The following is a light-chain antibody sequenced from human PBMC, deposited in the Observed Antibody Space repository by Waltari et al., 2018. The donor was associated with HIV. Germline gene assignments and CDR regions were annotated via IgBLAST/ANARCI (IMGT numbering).Light chain of an antibody. J-gene: IGKJ4*01. CDR2: AAS. CDR3: QQSTSTPLT. CDR1: QSLGTH. Sequence: DIQMTQSPSSLSASVGDRVTITCRASQSLGTHLNWYQQKPGKAPKLLIYAASSLQSGVPARFSGSGSGTDFTLAISSLQPEDFATYYCQQSTSTPLTFGGGTKVEI. V-gene: IGKV1-39*01.